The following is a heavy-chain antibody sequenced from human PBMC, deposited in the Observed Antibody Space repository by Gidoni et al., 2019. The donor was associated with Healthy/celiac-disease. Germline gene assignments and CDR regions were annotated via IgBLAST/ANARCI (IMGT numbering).Heavy chain of an antibody. Sequence: QVQLVQSGAEVKKPGASVKVSCKASGYTFTSYYMHWVRQAPGQGLEWMGIINPSGGSTSYAKKFQGRVTMTRDTSTSTVYMELSSLRSEDTAVYYCAREMTTVTPDNWFDPWGQGTLVTVSS. CDR1: GYTFTSYY. CDR3: AREMTTVTPDNWFDP. V-gene: IGHV1-46*01. D-gene: IGHD4-17*01. CDR2: INPSGGST. J-gene: IGHJ5*02.